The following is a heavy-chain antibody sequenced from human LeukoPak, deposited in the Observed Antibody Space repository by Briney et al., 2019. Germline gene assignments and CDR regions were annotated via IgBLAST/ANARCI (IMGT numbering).Heavy chain of an antibody. CDR1: GYSIRRGYH. D-gene: IGHD1-20*01. V-gene: IGHV4-38-2*02. CDR3: ARVNWINDY. Sequence: SETLSLTCSVSGYSIRRGYHWGWIRQPPGKGLEWIGTIHHSGSTYYNPSLKSRVTISVDTSKNQFSLKLTSVTAADTAVYYCARVNWINDYWGQGILVTVSS. J-gene: IGHJ4*02. CDR2: IHHSGST.